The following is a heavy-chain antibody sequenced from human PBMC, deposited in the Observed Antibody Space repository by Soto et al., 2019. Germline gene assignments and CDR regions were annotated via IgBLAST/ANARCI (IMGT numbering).Heavy chain of an antibody. D-gene: IGHD3-10*01. CDR1: GFTLQNYA. V-gene: IGHV3-23*01. J-gene: IGHJ5*02. CDR2: LIGGHYGT. CDR3: AKGKSTGDIDWFDP. Sequence: GGSLRLSCTASGFTLQNYAMAWVRQAPGKGLEWVSTLIGGHYGTAYSYSVKGRFTVSRDNSKNCLYLQMNSLGIEDTAMYFCAKGKSTGDIDWFDPWGQGSLVTVSS.